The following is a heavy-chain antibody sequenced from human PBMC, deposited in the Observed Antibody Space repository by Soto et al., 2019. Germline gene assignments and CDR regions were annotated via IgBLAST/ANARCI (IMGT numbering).Heavy chain of an antibody. V-gene: IGHV3-66*01. Sequence: EEQLVESGGDLVQPGGSLRLSCAASGFTVSNNYMSWVRQAPGKGLEWVSLIYSGGSTYYADSVKGRFTISRDSSKNTLNLQMNSLRAAETAMYCCAAYSHKGYWGQGTLVTVSS. D-gene: IGHD3-16*01. J-gene: IGHJ4*02. CDR2: IYSGGST. CDR3: AAYSHKGY. CDR1: GFTVSNNY.